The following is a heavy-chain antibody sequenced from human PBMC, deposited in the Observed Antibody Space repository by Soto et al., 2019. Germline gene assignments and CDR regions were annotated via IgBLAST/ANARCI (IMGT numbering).Heavy chain of an antibody. V-gene: IGHV4-59*01. Sequence: LSLTCTVSGGSISIYYWSWIRQPPGKGLEWIGYIYYSGSTNYNPSLKSRVTISVDTSKNQFSLKLSSVTAADTAVYYCARDVETAMADDAFDIWGQGTMVNVSS. J-gene: IGHJ3*02. CDR3: ARDVETAMADDAFDI. CDR1: GGSISIYY. CDR2: IYYSGST. D-gene: IGHD5-18*01.